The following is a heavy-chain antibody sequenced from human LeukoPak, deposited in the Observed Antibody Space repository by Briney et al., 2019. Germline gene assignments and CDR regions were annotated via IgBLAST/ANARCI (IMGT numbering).Heavy chain of an antibody. V-gene: IGHV3-33*03. J-gene: IGHJ4*02. CDR2: IWCDGSNK. CDR1: GFTFSSYG. CDR3: ANNFDY. Sequence: GGSLRLSCAASGFTFSSYGMHWVRQAPGKGLEWVAVIWCDGSNKYYADSVKGRFTISRDNSKNTLYLQMNSLRVDDTAVYYCANNFDYWGQGTLVTVSS.